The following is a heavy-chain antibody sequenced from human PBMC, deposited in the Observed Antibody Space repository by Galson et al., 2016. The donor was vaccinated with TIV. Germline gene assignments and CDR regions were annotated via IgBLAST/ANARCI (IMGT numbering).Heavy chain of an antibody. CDR3: ARDRRFCGNECYLYYYYGMDV. V-gene: IGHV3-66*02. D-gene: IGHD2-21*01. Sequence: SLRLSCAASGLTVKSNYMTWVRQAPGKGLEFVSLISSGGYTFYADSAKGRFTIPRDNSKNTVFLQMNSLSPEDTAIYYCARDRRFCGNECYLYYYYGMDVWGQGTTVTVSS. CDR1: GLTVKSNY. J-gene: IGHJ6*02. CDR2: ISSGGYT.